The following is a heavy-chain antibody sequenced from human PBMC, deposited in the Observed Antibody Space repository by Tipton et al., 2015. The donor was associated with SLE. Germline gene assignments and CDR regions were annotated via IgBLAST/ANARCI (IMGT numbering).Heavy chain of an antibody. V-gene: IGHV1-46*01. J-gene: IGHJ4*02. CDR1: GYTFTSYY. CDR3: ARDGSSSSYFDY. Sequence: QLVQSGAEVKKPGASVKVSCKASGYTFTSYYMHWVRQAPGQGLEWMGVINPSAGSTSYAQKFQGRVIMTRDTSTRTAYTELSSLRSEDTAVYYCARDGSSSSYFDYWGQGTRVTVSS. D-gene: IGHD6-13*01. CDR2: INPSAGST.